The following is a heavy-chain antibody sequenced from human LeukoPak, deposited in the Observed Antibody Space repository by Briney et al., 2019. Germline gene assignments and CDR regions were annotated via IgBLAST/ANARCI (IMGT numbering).Heavy chain of an antibody. V-gene: IGHV3-21*01. J-gene: IGHJ4*02. D-gene: IGHD5-24*01. CDR1: GFTLSSYS. CDR2: ISSSSSFI. CDR3: TRTLQSVRDGYKSFDS. Sequence: PGGSLRLPCAASGFTLSSYSMTWVRQAPGKGLEWVSSISSSSSFIYYADSVKGRFTISRDNAKNSLFLQMNSLRAEDTAVYYCTRTLQSVRDGYKSFDSWGQGTLVTVSS.